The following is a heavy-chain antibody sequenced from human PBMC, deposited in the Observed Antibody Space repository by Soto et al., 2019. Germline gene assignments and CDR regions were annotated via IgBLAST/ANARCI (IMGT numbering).Heavy chain of an antibody. CDR2: ISYFGRT. J-gene: IGHJ3*01. CDR1: GGSINSYY. V-gene: IGHV4-59*01. CDR3: AKAPGGEIMGATFDL. Sequence: SETLSLTCTVSGGSINSYYWNWIRQPPGKGLEWIGYISYFGRTSYNPSLSSRVTISLGTSKTHFSLKLTSVTAADTAVYYCAKAPGGEIMGATFDLWGQGTMVTVSS. D-gene: IGHD1-26*01.